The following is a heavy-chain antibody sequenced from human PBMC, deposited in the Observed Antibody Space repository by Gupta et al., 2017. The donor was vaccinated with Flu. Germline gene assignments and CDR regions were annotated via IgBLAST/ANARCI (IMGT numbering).Heavy chain of an antibody. CDR2: ISGSGGST. CDR3: ANVGDSSSPDYYYYYGMDV. J-gene: IGHJ6*02. Sequence: EVQLLASGGGLVQPGGSLRLSCAASGFTFSSYAMSWVRQAPGKGLEWVSAISGSGGSTSYADSVKGRFTISRDNSKNTLYLQMNSLRAEDTAAYYCANVGDSSSPDYYYYYGMDVWGQGTTVTVSS. V-gene: IGHV3-23*01. CDR1: GFTFSSYA. D-gene: IGHD6-6*01.